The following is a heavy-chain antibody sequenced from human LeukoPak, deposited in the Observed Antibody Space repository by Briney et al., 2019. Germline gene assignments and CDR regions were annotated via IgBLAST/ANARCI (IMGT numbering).Heavy chain of an antibody. CDR1: GFTFSSYW. J-gene: IGHJ4*02. CDR2: INQDGSEK. D-gene: IGHD2-8*02. CDR3: AKAHRTGGLDFDY. V-gene: IGHV3-7*01. Sequence: GGSLRLSCAASGFTFSSYWMSWVRQAPGKGLEWVANINQDGSEKYYVDSVKGRFTISRDNAKNSLYLQMNSLRAEDTAVYYCAKAHRTGGLDFDYWGQGTLVTVSS.